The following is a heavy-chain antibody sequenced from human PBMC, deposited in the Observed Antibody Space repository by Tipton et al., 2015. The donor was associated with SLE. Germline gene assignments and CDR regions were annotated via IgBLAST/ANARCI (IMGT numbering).Heavy chain of an antibody. V-gene: IGHV3-74*01. D-gene: IGHD3-10*01. Sequence: GSLRLSCAASGFTFSSYWMHWVRQAPGKGLVWVSRINSDGSSTSYADSVKGRFTISRDNAKNTLYLQMNSLRAEDTAVYYCARVGPGRDYFDYWGQGTLVTVSS. J-gene: IGHJ4*02. CDR3: ARVGPGRDYFDY. CDR1: GFTFSSYW. CDR2: INSDGSST.